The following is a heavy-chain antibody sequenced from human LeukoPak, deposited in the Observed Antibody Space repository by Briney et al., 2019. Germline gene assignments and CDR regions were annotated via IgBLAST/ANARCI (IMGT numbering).Heavy chain of an antibody. CDR3: ARGGSTSYREFLYNWFDP. Sequence: SETLSLTCTVSGGSISSYYRSWIRQPPGNGLEWIGYIYYSGSTNYNPSLKSRVTISVDTSKNQFSLKLSSVTAADTAVYYCARGGSTSYREFLYNWFDPWGQGTLVTVSS. CDR2: IYYSGST. J-gene: IGHJ5*02. D-gene: IGHD3-10*01. CDR1: GGSISSYY. V-gene: IGHV4-59*01.